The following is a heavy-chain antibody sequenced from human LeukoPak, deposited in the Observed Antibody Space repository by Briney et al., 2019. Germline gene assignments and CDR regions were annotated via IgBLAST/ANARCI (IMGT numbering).Heavy chain of an antibody. D-gene: IGHD3-10*01. V-gene: IGHV3-23*01. CDR3: AKDFTVIRGSELDH. J-gene: IGHJ4*02. Sequence: GGSLSLSCAVSGFTFSSYAMTWVRPAPGRGREWVSSICGRGGNTYYAGSVKGRFTISRDNSKNTLYLQTTRLRADNTAVYYWAKDFTVIRGSELDHWGQGTLVTVSS. CDR2: ICGRGGNT. CDR1: GFTFSSYA.